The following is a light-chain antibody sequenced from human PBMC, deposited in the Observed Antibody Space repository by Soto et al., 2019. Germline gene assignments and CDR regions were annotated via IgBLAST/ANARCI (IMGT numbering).Light chain of an antibody. J-gene: IGLJ1*01. Sequence: QSALTQPASVSGSPGQSITISCTGNSSDVGGYNYVSWYQQHPGKAPKLMIFGVSNRPSGVSNRFSGSKSGNTASLNISGLQAEEEADYYCRSYTRSKTPYVFGSGTKVTVL. CDR2: GVS. V-gene: IGLV2-14*01. CDR1: SSDVGGYNY. CDR3: RSYTRSKTPYV.